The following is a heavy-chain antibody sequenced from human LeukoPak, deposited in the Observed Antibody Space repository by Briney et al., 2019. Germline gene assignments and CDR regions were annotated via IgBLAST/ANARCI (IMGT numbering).Heavy chain of an antibody. D-gene: IGHD3-22*01. Sequence: ASVKVSCKASGYTFTSYDINWVRQATGQGLEWMGWMNPNSGNTGYAQKFQGRVTITRNTSISTAYMELSSLRSEDTAVYYCARPFPDSSGTFRYWGQGTLVTVSS. V-gene: IGHV1-8*01. CDR3: ARPFPDSSGTFRY. CDR2: MNPNSGNT. J-gene: IGHJ4*02. CDR1: GYTFTSYD.